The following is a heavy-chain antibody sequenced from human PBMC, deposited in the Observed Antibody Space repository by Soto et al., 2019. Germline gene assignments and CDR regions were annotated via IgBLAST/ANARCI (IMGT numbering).Heavy chain of an antibody. V-gene: IGHV4-4*02. J-gene: IGHJ3*02. CDR2: IYHSGST. CDR1: SGSISSSNW. CDR3: ATHATYYDYIWGSYRSKSDAFDI. Sequence: QVQLQESGPGLVKPSGTLSLTCAVSSGSISSSNWWSWVRQPPGKGLEWIGEIYHSGSTNYNPSLKSRAPISVDKSKNQFSLKLSSVTAADTAVYYCATHATYYDYIWGSYRSKSDAFDIWGQGTMVTVSS. D-gene: IGHD3-16*02.